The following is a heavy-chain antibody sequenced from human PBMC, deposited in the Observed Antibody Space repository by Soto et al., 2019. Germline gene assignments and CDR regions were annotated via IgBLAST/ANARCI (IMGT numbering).Heavy chain of an antibody. CDR2: IFDTGRT. D-gene: IGHD1-7*01. V-gene: IGHV4-30-4*01. CDR3: ARGNNWNYADGWYFDL. Sequence: SETLSLTCTVSGGSIGGEYYWSWIRQPPGKGLEWIGYIFDTGRTYYNPSLKSRVTGSLDTSKNQFSLKLSSVTAADTAVYYCARGNNWNYADGWYFDLWGRGTLVTVSS. J-gene: IGHJ2*01. CDR1: GGSIGGEYY.